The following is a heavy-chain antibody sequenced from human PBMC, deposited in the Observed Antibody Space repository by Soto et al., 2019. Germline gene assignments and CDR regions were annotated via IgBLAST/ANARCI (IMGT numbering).Heavy chain of an antibody. CDR2: IYHSGST. CDR3: ARVSGSYYYGMDV. CDR1: GGSISSSNW. V-gene: IGHV4-4*02. Sequence: SEALSLTCAVSGGSISSSNWWSWVRQPPGKGLEWIGEIYHSGSTNYNPSLKSRVTISVDKSKNQFSLKLSSVTAADTAVYYCARVSGSYYYGMDVWGQGTTVTVSS. D-gene: IGHD1-26*01. J-gene: IGHJ6*02.